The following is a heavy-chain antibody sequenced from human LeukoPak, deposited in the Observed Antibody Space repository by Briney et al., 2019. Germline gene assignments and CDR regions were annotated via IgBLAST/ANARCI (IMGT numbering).Heavy chain of an antibody. V-gene: IGHV1-8*01. J-gene: IGHJ6*03. D-gene: IGHD2-15*01. CDR2: MNPNSGNT. CDR3: ATGDCSSSSCQNYYYYYMDV. Sequence: ASVKVSCKASGYTFTSYDINWVRQATGQGLEWMGWMNPNSGNTGYAQKFQGRVTMTRNTSISTAYMELSSLRSEDTAVYYCATGDCSSSSCQNYYYYYMDVWGKGTTVTVSS. CDR1: GYTFTSYD.